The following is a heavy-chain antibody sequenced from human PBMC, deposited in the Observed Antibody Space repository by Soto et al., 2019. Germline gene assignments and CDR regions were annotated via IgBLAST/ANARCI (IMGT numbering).Heavy chain of an antibody. CDR2: ISNDGRRI. CDR1: GFIFSDYY. D-gene: IGHD2-15*01. CDR3: ARESPYGASRWPTLDFDL. Sequence: QVLLVESGGDLVKPGGSLRLACKASGFIFSDYYMSWIRQAPGKEPEWLSDISNDGRRIDYADAVRGRFTISRDDALSSVFMHMTTVSAEDTATYFCARESPYGASRWPTLDFDLWGKGAHVTLSS. J-gene: IGHJ4*02. V-gene: IGHV3-11*01.